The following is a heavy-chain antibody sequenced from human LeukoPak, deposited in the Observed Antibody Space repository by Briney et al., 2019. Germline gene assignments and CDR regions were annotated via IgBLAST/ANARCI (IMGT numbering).Heavy chain of an antibody. CDR1: GGSISGYY. J-gene: IGHJ4*02. D-gene: IGHD2-21*02. Sequence: PSETLSLTCTVSGGSISGYYYNWIRQPPGKGLEWLGYIYYSGSTNYNPSLKSRVTISLDTSKNQFSLKLSSVTAADTAVYYCARRAYCGGDCYSLDYWGQGILVTVSS. CDR2: IYYSGST. CDR3: ARRAYCGGDCYSLDY. V-gene: IGHV4-59*08.